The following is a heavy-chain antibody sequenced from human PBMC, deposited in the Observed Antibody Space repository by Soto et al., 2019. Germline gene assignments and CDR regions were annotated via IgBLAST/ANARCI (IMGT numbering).Heavy chain of an antibody. CDR1: GGSISSRSYY. CDR3: ARHAGYRSPTWDYFDY. CDR2: INYSGNT. J-gene: IGHJ4*02. D-gene: IGHD2-15*01. Sequence: QLQLQESGPGLVKPSETLSLSCAVSGGSISSRSYYWAWIRQSPEKGLAWIGSINYSGNTYYNPSLKSRVTISVDTSRNQFSLKLSSVTAADTTLYYCARHAGYRSPTWDYFDYWGQGALVTVSS. V-gene: IGHV4-39*01.